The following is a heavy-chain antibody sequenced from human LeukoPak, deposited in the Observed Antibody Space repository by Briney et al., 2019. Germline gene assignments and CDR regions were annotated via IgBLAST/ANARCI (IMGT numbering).Heavy chain of an antibody. D-gene: IGHD2-15*01. J-gene: IGHJ4*02. CDR2: IYTSGST. V-gene: IGHV4-4*07. Sequence: SETLSLTCTVSGGSISSYYWSWIRQPAGKGLEWIGRIYTSGSTNYNPSLKSRVTMSVDTSKNQFSLKLSSVTAADTAVYYCARDRGYCSGGSCYSPYYLDYWGQGTPVTVSS. CDR1: GGSISSYY. CDR3: ARDRGYCSGGSCYSPYYLDY.